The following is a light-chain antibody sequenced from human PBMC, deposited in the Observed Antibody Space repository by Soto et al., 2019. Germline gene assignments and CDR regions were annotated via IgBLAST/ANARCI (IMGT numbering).Light chain of an antibody. V-gene: IGKV3-15*01. J-gene: IGKJ1*01. CDR1: QSVSSSY. CDR3: QQYNNWPWT. CDR2: GAS. Sequence: EIVMTQSPATLSVSPGERATLSCRSSQSVSSSYLAWYQQKPGQAPRLLIYGASTRATGIPARFSGSGSGTEFTLTISSLQSEDFAAYYCQQYNNWPWTFGQGTKVDIK.